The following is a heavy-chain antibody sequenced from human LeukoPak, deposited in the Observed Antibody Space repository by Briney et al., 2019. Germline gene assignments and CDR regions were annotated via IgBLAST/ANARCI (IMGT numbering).Heavy chain of an antibody. V-gene: IGHV1-2*02. Sequence: ASVKVSCKASGYTFTGYYMHWVRQAPGQGLEWMGWINPNSGGTNYAQKFQGRVTMTRDTSISTAYMELSRLRSDDTAVYYCARERVPAAIGYYYYYMDVWGKGTTVTVSS. CDR1: GYTFTGYY. CDR2: INPNSGGT. CDR3: ARERVPAAIGYYYYYMDV. D-gene: IGHD2-2*01. J-gene: IGHJ6*03.